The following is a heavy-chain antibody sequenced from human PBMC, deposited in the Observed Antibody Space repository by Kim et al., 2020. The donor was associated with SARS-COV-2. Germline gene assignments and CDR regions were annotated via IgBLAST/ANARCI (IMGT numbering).Heavy chain of an antibody. CDR3: ARGPQYYDSSGYTSDY. D-gene: IGHD3-22*01. J-gene: IGHJ4*02. V-gene: IGHV4-34*01. Sequence: SLKSRVTISVDTSKNQFSLKLSSVTAADTAVYYCARGPQYYDSSGYTSDYWGQGTLVTVSS.